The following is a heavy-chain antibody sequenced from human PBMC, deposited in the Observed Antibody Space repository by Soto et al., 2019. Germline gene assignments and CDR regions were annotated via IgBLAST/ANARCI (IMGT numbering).Heavy chain of an antibody. V-gene: IGHV3-30*18. CDR2: ISYDGSNK. J-gene: IGHJ4*02. Sequence: QVQLVESGGGVVQPGRSLRLSCAASGFTFSSYGMYWVRQAPGKGLEWVAVISYDGSNKYYADSVKGRFTISRDNSKNTLYLQMNSLRAEDTAVYYCAKSGDSSGYCPDYWGQGTLVTVSS. D-gene: IGHD3-22*01. CDR3: AKSGDSSGYCPDY. CDR1: GFTFSSYG.